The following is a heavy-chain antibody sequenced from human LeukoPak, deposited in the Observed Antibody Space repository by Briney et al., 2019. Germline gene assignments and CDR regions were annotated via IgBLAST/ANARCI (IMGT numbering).Heavy chain of an antibody. CDR3: AREAVTIFGVVRTQTTKLPHRFDP. Sequence: GGSLRLSCAASGFTFSNYTMNWVRQAPGKGLEWVSYISSSSSAIFYADSVKGRFTISRDNAKNSLYLQMNGLRAEDTAVYYCAREAVTIFGVVRTQTTKLPHRFDPWGQGTLVTVSS. D-gene: IGHD3-3*01. CDR2: ISSSSSAI. V-gene: IGHV3-48*01. CDR1: GFTFSNYT. J-gene: IGHJ5*02.